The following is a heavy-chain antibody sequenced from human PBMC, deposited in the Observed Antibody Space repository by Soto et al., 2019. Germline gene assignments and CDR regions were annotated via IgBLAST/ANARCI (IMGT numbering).Heavy chain of an antibody. CDR2: IYYSGST. CDR1: GGSISSSSYY. V-gene: IGHV4-39*01. J-gene: IGHJ6*02. CDR3: ATNYAYYYYYGMDV. D-gene: IGHD4-4*01. Sequence: PSETLSLTCTVSGGSISSSSYYWGWIRQPPGKGLEGIGSIYYSGSTYYNPSLKTLVTISVNTSKNQFSLKLSSVTAVDTAVYYCATNYAYYYYYGMDVWGQGTTVTVSS.